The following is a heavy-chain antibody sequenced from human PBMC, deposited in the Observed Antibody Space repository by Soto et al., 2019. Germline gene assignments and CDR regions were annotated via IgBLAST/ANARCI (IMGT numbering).Heavy chain of an antibody. Sequence: GGSLRLSCAASGFTFSSYSMNWVRQAPGKGLEWVSSISSSSGTTYYADSVKGRFTISRDNSKNTLYLQMNSLRAEDTAVYYCAKDIQVATPDYYYMDVWGKGTTVTVSS. V-gene: IGHV3-23*01. J-gene: IGHJ6*03. CDR2: ISSSSGTT. CDR1: GFTFSSYS. D-gene: IGHD5-12*01. CDR3: AKDIQVATPDYYYMDV.